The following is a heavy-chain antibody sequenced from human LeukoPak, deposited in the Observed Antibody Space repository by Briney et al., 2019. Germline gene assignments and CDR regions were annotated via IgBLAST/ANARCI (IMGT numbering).Heavy chain of an antibody. CDR2: IYYTGNT. V-gene: IGHV4-39*06. CDR3: ARERDYSYYFDY. J-gene: IGHJ4*02. CDR1: GVSISSSYSY. Sequence: PWETLSLTCTVSGVSISSSYSYWGWIRQPPGMGLEWIGSIYYTGNTYYNASLKGRVTMSVDTSKNQFALKLRSVTASDTAVYYCARERDYSYYFDYWGQGVLVTVSS. D-gene: IGHD4-17*01.